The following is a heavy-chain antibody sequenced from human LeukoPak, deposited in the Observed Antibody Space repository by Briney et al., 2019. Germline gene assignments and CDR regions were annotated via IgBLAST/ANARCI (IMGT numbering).Heavy chain of an antibody. V-gene: IGHV5-10-1*01. J-gene: IGHJ4*02. Sequence: GESLKISCTGSGYTFTDHWISWVRRMPGKGLEWMGRIDPSDSYTQYIPSLQGHVTISTDKSISTAYLQWSSLKASDTAIYYCARNTGGTLTLWGQGTQVTVSS. CDR1: GYTFTDHW. D-gene: IGHD1-14*01. CDR3: ARNTGGTLTL. CDR2: IDPSDSYT.